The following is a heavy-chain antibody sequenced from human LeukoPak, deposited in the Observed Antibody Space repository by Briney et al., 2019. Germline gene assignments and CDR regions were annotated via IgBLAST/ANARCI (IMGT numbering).Heavy chain of an antibody. CDR1: GGSLSSGGYY. J-gene: IGHJ4*02. Sequence: PSQTLSLTCTVSGGSLSSGGYYWSWIRQPPGKGLEWIGEINHSGSTNYNPSLKSRVTISADTSSNQLSLKLTSVTAADTSVYYCARGNRQLAYYGSGSRLPYDSWGQGTLVTVSS. D-gene: IGHD3-10*01. CDR3: ARGNRQLAYYGSGSRLPYDS. V-gene: IGHV4-34*01. CDR2: INHSGST.